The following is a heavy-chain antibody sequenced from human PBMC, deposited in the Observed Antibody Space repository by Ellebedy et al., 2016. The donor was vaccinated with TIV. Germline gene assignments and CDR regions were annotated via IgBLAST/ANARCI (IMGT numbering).Heavy chain of an antibody. CDR1: GYTFTDYG. V-gene: IGHV1-18*04. Sequence: AASVKVSCKASGYTFTDYGISWVRQAPVQGLEWMGWIRADNGNTEYAQNLQGRVTMTTDTSTSTAYMEVRSLRSDGAAVYYCARGAVAGTGPIDHWGQGTVVTVSS. CDR3: ARGAVAGTGPIDH. D-gene: IGHD6-19*01. CDR2: IRADNGNT. J-gene: IGHJ4*02.